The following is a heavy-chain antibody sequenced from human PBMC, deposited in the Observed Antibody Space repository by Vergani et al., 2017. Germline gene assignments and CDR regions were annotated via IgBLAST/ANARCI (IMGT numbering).Heavy chain of an antibody. Sequence: QVQLVESGGGVVQPGRSLRLSCAASGFTFNQYGMHWVRQAPGKGLEWVAVTWYDGNNKQYADSVKGRFTISRDNSKSTMYLQMNSLRAEDTAVYYCAKDHITMPFWYFDFWGQGTLVTVSS. CDR2: TWYDGNNK. CDR3: AKDHITMPFWYFDF. V-gene: IGHV3-33*06. J-gene: IGHJ4*02. CDR1: GFTFNQYG. D-gene: IGHD3-10*01.